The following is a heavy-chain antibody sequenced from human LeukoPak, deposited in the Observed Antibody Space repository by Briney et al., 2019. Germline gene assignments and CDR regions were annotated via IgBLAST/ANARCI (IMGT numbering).Heavy chain of an antibody. CDR2: IIPIFGTA. J-gene: IGHJ4*02. D-gene: IGHD4-17*01. CDR3: ARDRIGDSDLRHFDY. V-gene: IGHV1-69*06. CDR1: GGTFSSYA. Sequence: SVKVSCKASGGTFSSYAISWVRQAPGQGLEWMGGIIPIFGTANYAQKFQGRVTITADKSTSTAYMGLSSLRSEDTAVYYCARDRIGDSDLRHFDYWGQGTLVTVSS.